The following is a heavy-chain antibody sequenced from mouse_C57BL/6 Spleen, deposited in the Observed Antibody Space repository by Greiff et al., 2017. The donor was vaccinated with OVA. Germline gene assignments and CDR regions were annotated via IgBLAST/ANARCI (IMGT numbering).Heavy chain of an antibody. CDR2: IYPGDGDT. V-gene: IGHV1-80*01. D-gene: IGHD1-1*01. J-gene: IGHJ3*01. CDR1: GYAFSSYW. Sequence: VQLVESGAELVKPGASVKISCKASGYAFSSYWMNWVKQRPGKGLEWIGQIYPGDGDTNYNGKFKGKATLTADKSSSTAYMQLSSLTSEDSAVYFCARQGLGSSPFAYWGQGTLVTVSA. CDR3: ARQGLGSSPFAY.